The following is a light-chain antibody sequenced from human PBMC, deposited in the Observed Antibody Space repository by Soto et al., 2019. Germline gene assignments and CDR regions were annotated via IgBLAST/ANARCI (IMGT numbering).Light chain of an antibody. V-gene: IGKV3-15*01. CDR1: QSVSRN. Sequence: ERVMTQSPATLSVSPGERATLSCRASQSVSRNLAWYQQKPGQAPRLLIYGASTRATGFPARFSGSGSGTEFTLTISGLQSEDFAVYYCQQYNNWPRTFGQGTKV. CDR2: GAS. J-gene: IGKJ1*01. CDR3: QQYNNWPRT.